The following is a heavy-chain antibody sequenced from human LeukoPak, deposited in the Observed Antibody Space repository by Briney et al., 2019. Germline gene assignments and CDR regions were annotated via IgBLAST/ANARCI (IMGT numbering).Heavy chain of an antibody. D-gene: IGHD2-8*01. J-gene: IGHJ4*02. CDR1: GYTLTELS. V-gene: IGHV1-2*02. CDR2: INPNSGGT. CDR3: ARLGPDCTNGVCYDY. Sequence: ASVKVSCKVSGYTLTELSMHWVRQAPGQGLEWMGWINPNSGGTNYAQKFQGRVTMTRDTSISTAYMELSRLRSDDTAVYYCARLGPDCTNGVCYDYWGQGTLVTVSS.